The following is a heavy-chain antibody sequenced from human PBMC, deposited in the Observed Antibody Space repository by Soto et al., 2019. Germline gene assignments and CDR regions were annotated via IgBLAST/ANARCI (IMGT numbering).Heavy chain of an antibody. D-gene: IGHD6-6*01. CDR2: IRSSSSTI. V-gene: IGHV3-48*02. Sequence: EVQLVESGGGLVQPGGSLRISCAASGFTFSSYSMNWVRQAPGKGLEWVSNIRSSSSTIYYADSVKGRFTISRDNAKNSLDLQMNSLRDEDTAVYYCARPEYISSSYGMDVCGQGTPVTVSS. CDR1: GFTFSSYS. J-gene: IGHJ6*02. CDR3: ARPEYISSSYGMDV.